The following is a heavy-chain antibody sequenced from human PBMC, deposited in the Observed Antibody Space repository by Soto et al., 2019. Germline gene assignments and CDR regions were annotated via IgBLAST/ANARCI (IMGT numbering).Heavy chain of an antibody. V-gene: IGHV4-34*01. J-gene: IGHJ5*02. CDR2: INHSGST. CDR3: ARSVFP. CDR1: GGSFSGYY. Sequence: PSETLSLTCTVYGGSFSGYYRSWIRQPPGKGLEWIGEINHSGSTNYNPSLKSRVTISVDTSKNQFSLKLTSVTAADTAVYYCARSVFPWGQGTLVTVSS.